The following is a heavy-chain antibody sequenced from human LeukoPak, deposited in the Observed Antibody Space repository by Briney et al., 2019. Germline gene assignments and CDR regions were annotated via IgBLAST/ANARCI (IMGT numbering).Heavy chain of an antibody. CDR3: ARESGGYYYYFDY. CDR2: IYSGGST. Sequence: GGSLRLSCAASGFTVSSNYMSRVRRAPGKGLEWVSVIYSGGSTYYADSVKGRFTISRDNSKNTLYLQMNSLRAEDTAVYYCARESGGYYYYFDYWGQGTLVTVSS. J-gene: IGHJ4*02. CDR1: GFTVSSNY. V-gene: IGHV3-53*01. D-gene: IGHD3-22*01.